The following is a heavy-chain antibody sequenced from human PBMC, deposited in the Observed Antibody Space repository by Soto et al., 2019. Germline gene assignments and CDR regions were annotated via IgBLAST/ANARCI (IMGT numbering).Heavy chain of an antibody. V-gene: IGHV4-34*01. CDR2: INHSGST. CDR1: GGSFSGYY. CDR3: ARGPDWFDP. J-gene: IGHJ5*02. Sequence: SETLSLTCAVYGGSFSGYYWSWIRQPPGKGLEWIGEINHSGSTNYNPSLKSRVTISVDTSKNQFSLKLSSVTAADTAVYYCARGPDWFDPWGQGTLVTVSS.